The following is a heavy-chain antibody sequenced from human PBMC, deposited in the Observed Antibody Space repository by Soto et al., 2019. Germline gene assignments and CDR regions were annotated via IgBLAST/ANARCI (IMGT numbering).Heavy chain of an antibody. CDR3: ARVNTISKWFDP. D-gene: IGHD3-3*01. CDR1: GTSLSTYY. J-gene: IGHJ5*02. CDR2: MSYTGST. V-gene: IGHV4-59*01. Sequence: SETLSLTCTVSGTSLSTYYWSWIRQPPGKGLEWIGYMSYTGSTNYNPSLKSRVTISVDTSKNQFSLRLTSVTAADTAVYYCARVNTISKWFDPWGQGTLVTVSS.